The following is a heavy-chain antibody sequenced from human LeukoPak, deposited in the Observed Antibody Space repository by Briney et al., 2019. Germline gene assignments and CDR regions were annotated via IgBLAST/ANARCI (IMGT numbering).Heavy chain of an antibody. Sequence: SVKVSCKASGGTFSSYAISWVRQAPGQGLEWMGRVIPILGIANYAQKFQGRVTITADKSTSTAYMELSSLRSEDTAVYYCASSPGMVSYYFDYWGQGTLVTVSS. J-gene: IGHJ4*02. D-gene: IGHD1-26*01. V-gene: IGHV1-69*04. CDR3: ASSPGMVSYYFDY. CDR1: GGTFSSYA. CDR2: VIPILGIA.